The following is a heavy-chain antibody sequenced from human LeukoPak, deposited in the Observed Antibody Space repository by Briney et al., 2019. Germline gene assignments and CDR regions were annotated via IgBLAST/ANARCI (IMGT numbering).Heavy chain of an antibody. V-gene: IGHV3-30*02. J-gene: IGHJ4*02. CDR3: AKDPARGQLGIFDY. CDR1: GFIFSNYG. Sequence: PGGSLRLSCAASGFIFSNYGMCWVRKAPGKGLEWVTFIENDGSNKYYADSVRGRFAISRDNSRNTLYMQMNSLRVEDTAVYYCAKDPARGQLGIFDYWGQGVLVTVSS. D-gene: IGHD6-6*01. CDR2: IENDGSNK.